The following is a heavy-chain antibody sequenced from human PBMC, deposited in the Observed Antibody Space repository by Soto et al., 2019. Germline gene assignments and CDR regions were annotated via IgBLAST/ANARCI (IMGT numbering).Heavy chain of an antibody. CDR1: GFRFKSFV. Sequence: QLVESGGGVVQPGTSLRLSCAASGFRFKSFVMHWVRQVPGKGLQWVALTSYDGNTKYYGDSVQGRFIVSRDNSKNVLSLEMNNLRAEDTATYFCAKGSIEYSASVDRWGQGTLVLVSS. J-gene: IGHJ5*02. CDR2: TSYDGNTK. CDR3: AKGSIEYSASVDR. D-gene: IGHD5-12*01. V-gene: IGHV3-30-3*02.